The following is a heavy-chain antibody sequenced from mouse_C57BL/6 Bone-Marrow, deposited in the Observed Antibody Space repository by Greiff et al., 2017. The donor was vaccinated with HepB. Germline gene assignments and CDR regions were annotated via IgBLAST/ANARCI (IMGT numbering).Heavy chain of an antibody. CDR2: ISSGSSTI. CDR1: GFTFSDYG. V-gene: IGHV5-17*01. J-gene: IGHJ3*01. D-gene: IGHD2-4*01. Sequence: EVHLVESGGGLVKPGGSLKLSCAASGFTFSDYGMHWVRQAPEKGLEWVAYISSGSSTIHYADTVKGRFTISRDKAKNTVFLHITSLRHEDTAMYYCAGPEDIYYDYDDCFAYWGQGTLVTVSA. CDR3: AGPEDIYYDYDDCFAY.